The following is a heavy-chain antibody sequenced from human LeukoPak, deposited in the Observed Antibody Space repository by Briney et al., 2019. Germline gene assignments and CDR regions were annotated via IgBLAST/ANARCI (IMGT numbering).Heavy chain of an antibody. V-gene: IGHV4-4*07. CDR3: ARDFLLQSEGLFDY. Sequence: SETLSLTCTVSGGSISSYYRSWILQPAGKGLEWVGRLYISGRTNYNPSLTSRVTMSVDTSKNQFSLRLNSVPAADTAVYYCARDFLLQSEGLFDYWGQGTLVTVSS. CDR1: GGSISSYY. CDR2: LYISGRT. J-gene: IGHJ4*02. D-gene: IGHD4-11*01.